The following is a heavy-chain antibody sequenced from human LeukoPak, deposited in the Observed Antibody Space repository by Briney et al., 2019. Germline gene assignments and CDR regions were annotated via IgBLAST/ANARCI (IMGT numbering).Heavy chain of an antibody. CDR1: GGSFSGYY. CDR2: INHSGST. J-gene: IGHJ4*02. D-gene: IGHD1-1*01. CDR3: ARVTGTTPFDY. Sequence: SETLSLTCAVYGGSFSGYYWSWIRQPPGKGPEWIGEINHSGSTNYNPSLKSRVTISVDTSKNQFSLKLSSVTAADTAVYFCARVTGTTPFDYWGQGTLVTVSS. V-gene: IGHV4-34*01.